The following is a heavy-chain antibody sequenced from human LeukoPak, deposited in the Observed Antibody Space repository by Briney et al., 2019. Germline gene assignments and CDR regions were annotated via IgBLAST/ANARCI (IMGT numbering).Heavy chain of an antibody. D-gene: IGHD5-18*01. V-gene: IGHV1-69*05. CDR2: IIPIFGTA. CDR1: GGTFSSYA. Sequence: SVKVSCKASGGTFSSYAISWVRQAPGQGLEWMGGIIPIFGTANYAQKFQGRVTITTDKSTSTAYMELSSLRSEDTAVYYCARLYVDTAMVDFDYWGQGTLVTVSS. J-gene: IGHJ4*02. CDR3: ARLYVDTAMVDFDY.